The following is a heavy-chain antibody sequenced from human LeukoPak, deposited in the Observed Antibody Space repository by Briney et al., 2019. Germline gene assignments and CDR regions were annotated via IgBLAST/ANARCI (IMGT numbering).Heavy chain of an antibody. CDR2: IYYSGST. CDR1: GGSISSYY. Sequence: ASETLSLTCTVSGGSISSYYWSWIRQPPGKGLEWIGYIYYSGSTNYNPSLKSRVTISVDTSKNQFSLKLSSVTAADTAVYYCARVAPAGAYRFWYYYGMDVWGQGTTVTVS. V-gene: IGHV4-59*01. CDR3: ARVAPAGAYRFWYYYGMDV. D-gene: IGHD2-2*01. J-gene: IGHJ6*02.